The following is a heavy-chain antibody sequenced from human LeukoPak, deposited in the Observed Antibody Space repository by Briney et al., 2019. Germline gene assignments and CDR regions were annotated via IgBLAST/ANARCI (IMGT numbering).Heavy chain of an antibody. D-gene: IGHD3-3*01. CDR2: ISSSSSYI. V-gene: IGHV3-21*01. CDR3: ARASYDCWSGYYQNWFDP. CDR1: GFTFSSYS. Sequence: GGSLRLSCAASGFTFSSYSMNWVRQAPGKGLEWVSSISSSSSYIYYADSVKGRFTISRDNAKNSLYLQMNSLRAEDTAVYYCARASYDCWSGYYQNWFDPWGQGTLVTVSS. J-gene: IGHJ5*02.